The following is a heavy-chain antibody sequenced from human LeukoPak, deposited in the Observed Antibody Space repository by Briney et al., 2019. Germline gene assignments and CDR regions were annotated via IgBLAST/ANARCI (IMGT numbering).Heavy chain of an antibody. J-gene: IGHJ4*02. CDR3: ARDRSYYGDYSWNY. V-gene: IGHV3-11*01. D-gene: IGHD4-17*01. Sequence: TGGSLRLSCAASGFTFSDYYMSWIRQAPGKGLEWVSYISSSGSTIYYADSVKGRFTISRDNAKNSLYLQMNSLRAEDTAVYYCARDRSYYGDYSWNYWGQGTLVTVSS. CDR2: ISSSGSTI. CDR1: GFTFSDYY.